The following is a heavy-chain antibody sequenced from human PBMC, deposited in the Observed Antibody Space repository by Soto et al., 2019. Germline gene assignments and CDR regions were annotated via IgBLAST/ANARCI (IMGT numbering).Heavy chain of an antibody. CDR1: GGTFSSYA. V-gene: IGHV1-69*13. CDR3: ARDGQLATVYSSGYFDY. J-gene: IGHJ4*02. CDR2: IIPIFGTA. D-gene: IGHD3-22*01. Sequence: GASVKVSCKASGGTFSSYAISWVRQAPGQGLEWMGGIIPIFGTANYAQKFQGRVTIPADESTSTAYMELSSLRSEDTAVYYCARDGQLATVYSSGYFDYWGQGTLVTVSS.